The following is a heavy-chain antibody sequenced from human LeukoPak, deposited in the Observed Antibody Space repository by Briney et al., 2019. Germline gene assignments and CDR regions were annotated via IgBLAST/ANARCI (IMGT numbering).Heavy chain of an antibody. CDR1: GYTFTGYY. V-gene: IGHV1-2*02. Sequence: ASVKVSCKASGYTFTGYYMHWVRQAPGQGLEWMGWINPNSGGTNYAQKFQGRVTMTRNTSITTAYMELSSLRSEDTAVYYCARGRGSGHKENWFDPWGQGTLVTVSS. CDR3: ARGRGSGHKENWFDP. CDR2: INPNSGGT. D-gene: IGHD6-19*01. J-gene: IGHJ5*02.